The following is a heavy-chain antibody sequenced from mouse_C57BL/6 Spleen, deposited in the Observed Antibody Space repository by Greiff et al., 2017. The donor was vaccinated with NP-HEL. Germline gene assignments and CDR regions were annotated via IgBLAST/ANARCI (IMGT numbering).Heavy chain of an antibody. J-gene: IGHJ4*01. CDR1: GYTFTSYG. Sequence: VQLVESGAELARPGASVKLSCKASGYTFTSYGISWVTQRTGQGLEWIGEIYPRSGNTYYNEKFKGKATLTADKSSSTAYMELRSLTSEDAAVYFCERHITKDYGSSHYYAMDYWGQGTSVTVSS. CDR2: IYPRSGNT. CDR3: ERHITKDYGSSHYYAMDY. D-gene: IGHD1-1*01. V-gene: IGHV1-81*01.